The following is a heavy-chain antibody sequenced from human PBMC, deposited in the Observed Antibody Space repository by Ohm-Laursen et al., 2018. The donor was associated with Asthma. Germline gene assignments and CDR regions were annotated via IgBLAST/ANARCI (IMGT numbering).Heavy chain of an antibody. V-gene: IGHV4-59*01. CDR2: IYSTGST. D-gene: IGHD3-9*01. CDR1: GASFSTYY. CDR3: ARLDWVRSMFDS. Sequence: SETLSLTCTLSGASFSTYYWGWIRQPPGKGLEWIGYIYSTGSTNYNPSLESRVTISIDTSTNQFSLKLSSVTAADTALYFCARLDWVRSMFDSWGPGIQVLVSS. J-gene: IGHJ4*02.